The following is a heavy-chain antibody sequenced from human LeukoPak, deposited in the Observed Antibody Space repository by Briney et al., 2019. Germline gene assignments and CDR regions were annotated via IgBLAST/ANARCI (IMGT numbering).Heavy chain of an antibody. CDR1: VFTVSGNY. V-gene: IGHV3-53*01. CDR3: ARGYSNGWFFFDY. J-gene: IGHJ4*02. D-gene: IGHD6-19*01. CDR2: IYSGAGT. Sequence: GGSLRLSCAASVFTVSGNYLSWVRQAPGKGLEWVSLIYSGAGTYYADSVKGRFTISRDNSKNTLYLQMNSLRAEDTAVYYCARGYSNGWFFFDYWGQGTLVTVSS.